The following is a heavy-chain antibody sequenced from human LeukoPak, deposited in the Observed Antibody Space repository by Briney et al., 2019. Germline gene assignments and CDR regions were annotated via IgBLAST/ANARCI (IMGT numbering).Heavy chain of an antibody. D-gene: IGHD3-3*01. CDR3: ARGDFWSDWFDP. CDR1: GYTFTAYH. Sequence: ASVKISCKASGYTFTAYHMHWVRQAPGQGLEWMGRINPNSGGTNYAQKFQGRVTMTRDTSISTAYMELSRLRSDDTAVDYCARGDFWSDWFDPWSQETLVTVSS. V-gene: IGHV1-2*06. CDR2: INPNSGGT. J-gene: IGHJ5*02.